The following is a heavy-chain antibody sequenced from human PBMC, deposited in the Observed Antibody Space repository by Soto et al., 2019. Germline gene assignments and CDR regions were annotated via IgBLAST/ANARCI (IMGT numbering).Heavy chain of an antibody. Sequence: PGGSMSLCCAASGGTFSNVCMNWVRPAPGKGLEWVGRTKSKTDGGTTDYAAPVKGRFTISRDDSKNTLYLQMNSLKTEDTAVYYCTTDGSPKGHYYYYGMDVWGQGTTVTVSS. D-gene: IGHD2-2*03. CDR2: TKSKTDGGTT. CDR1: GGTFSNVC. J-gene: IGHJ6*02. CDR3: TTDGSPKGHYYYYGMDV. V-gene: IGHV3-15*07.